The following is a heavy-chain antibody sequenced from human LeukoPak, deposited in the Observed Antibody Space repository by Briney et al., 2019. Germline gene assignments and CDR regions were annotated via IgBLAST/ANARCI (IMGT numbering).Heavy chain of an antibody. V-gene: IGHV3-66*01. J-gene: IGHJ4*02. Sequence: GGSLRLSCAASGFTVSSNYMGWVRQAPGKGLEWVSVIYSGGSTYYADSVKGRFTISRDNSKNTLYLQMNSLRAEDTAVYYCARGVDGDYFDYWGQGTLVAVSS. CDR1: GFTVSSNY. CDR2: IYSGGST. CDR3: ARGVDGDYFDY. D-gene: IGHD4-17*01.